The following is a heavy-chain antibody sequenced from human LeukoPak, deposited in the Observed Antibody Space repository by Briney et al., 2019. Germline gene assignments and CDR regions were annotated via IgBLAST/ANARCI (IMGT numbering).Heavy chain of an antibody. Sequence: GGSLRLSCAASGFTFSSYGMHWVRQAPGKGLEWVAFMRYDGSNKYYADSVKGRFTISRDNSKNTLYLQMNSLRAEDTAVYYCAKDLSVVGVVWAFDMWGQGTMVTVSS. CDR2: MRYDGSNK. J-gene: IGHJ3*02. D-gene: IGHD3-3*01. V-gene: IGHV3-30*02. CDR1: GFTFSSYG. CDR3: AKDLSVVGVVWAFDM.